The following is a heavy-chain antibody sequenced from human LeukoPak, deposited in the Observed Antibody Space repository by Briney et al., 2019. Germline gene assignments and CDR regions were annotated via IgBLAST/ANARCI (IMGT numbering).Heavy chain of an antibody. CDR1: GGSISRYY. CDR2: IYYTGST. V-gene: IGHV4-59*01. CDR3: ARHDFWSGWVSY. J-gene: IGHJ4*02. Sequence: SETLSLTCSVSGGSISRYYWTWIRQPPGKGLEWIGYIYYTGSTNYTPSLKSRVTISVDMSKNQVSLQLSSVTAADTAVYYCARHDFWSGWVSYWGQGTLVTVSS. D-gene: IGHD3-3*01.